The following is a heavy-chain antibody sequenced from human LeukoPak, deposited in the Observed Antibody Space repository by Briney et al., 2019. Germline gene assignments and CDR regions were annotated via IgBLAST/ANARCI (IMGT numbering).Heavy chain of an antibody. J-gene: IGHJ4*02. CDR2: IRNKANSYTT. CDR1: GFAFSDHY. CDR3: ARAPLYYYDSSGYYFDY. D-gene: IGHD3-22*01. Sequence: GGSLRLSCAASGFAFSDHYMDWVRQAPGKGLEWVGRIRNKANSYTTEYAASVKGRFTISRDDSRNSLYLQMNSLKTEDTAVYYCARAPLYYYDSSGYYFDYWGQGTLVTVSS. V-gene: IGHV3-72*01.